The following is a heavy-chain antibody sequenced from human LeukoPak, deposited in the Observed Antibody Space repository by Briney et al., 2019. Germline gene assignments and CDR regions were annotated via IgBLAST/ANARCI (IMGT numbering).Heavy chain of an antibody. CDR3: AKEGLGSSWYPNYFDY. CDR2: ISYDGSNK. CDR1: GFTLSAYA. V-gene: IGHV3-30*18. J-gene: IGHJ4*02. Sequence: GRSLRLSCAASGFTLSAYAMHWVRQAPGKGLEWVALISYDGSNKYYADFVKGRFTIPRDSSKNTLYLQVNSLRAEDTAVYYCAKEGLGSSWYPNYFDYWGQGTLVTVSS. D-gene: IGHD6-13*01.